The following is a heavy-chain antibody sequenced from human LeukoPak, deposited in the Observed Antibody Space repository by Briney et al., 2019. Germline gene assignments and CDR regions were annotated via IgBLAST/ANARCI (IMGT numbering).Heavy chain of an antibody. V-gene: IGHV4-34*01. CDR1: GGSFSGYY. CDR2: INHSGST. J-gene: IGHJ6*03. D-gene: IGHD6-13*01. CDR3: ARGVGSSWYYYYYMDV. Sequence: SETLSLTCAVCGGSFSGYYWSWIRQPPGKGLEWIGEINHSGSTNYNPSLKSRVTISVDTSKNQFSLKLSSVTAADTAVYYCARGVGSSWYYYYYMDVWGKGTTVTVSS.